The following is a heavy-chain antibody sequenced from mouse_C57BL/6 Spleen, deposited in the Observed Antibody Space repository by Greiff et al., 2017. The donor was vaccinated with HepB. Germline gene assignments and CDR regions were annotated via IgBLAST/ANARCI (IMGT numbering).Heavy chain of an antibody. D-gene: IGHD2-3*01. CDR3: ARDLRRGLLGDAIDY. J-gene: IGHJ4*01. V-gene: IGHV3-6*01. CDR1: GYSITSGYY. Sequence: EVQLQQSGPGLVKPSQSLSLTCSVPGYSITSGYYWNWIRQFPGNKLEWMGYISYDGSNNYNPSLKNRISITRDTSKNQFFLKLNSVTTEDTATYYCARDLRRGLLGDAIDYWGQGTSVTVSS. CDR2: ISYDGSN.